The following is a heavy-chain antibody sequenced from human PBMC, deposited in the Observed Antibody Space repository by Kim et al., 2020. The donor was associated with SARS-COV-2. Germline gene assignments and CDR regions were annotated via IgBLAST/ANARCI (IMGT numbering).Heavy chain of an antibody. V-gene: IGHV3-21*03. CDR3: ARGRHANGGFCDY. D-gene: IGHD2-2*01. Sequence: YADSLKGRFTISRDNAKNSVYLQMDSLRVEDTAVYYCARGRHANGGFCDYWGQGTLVTVSS. J-gene: IGHJ4*02.